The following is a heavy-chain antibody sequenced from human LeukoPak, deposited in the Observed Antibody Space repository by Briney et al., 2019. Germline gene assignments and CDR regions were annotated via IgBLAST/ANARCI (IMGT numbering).Heavy chain of an antibody. CDR1: GGTFSSYT. V-gene: IGHV1-69*02. CDR2: IIPILGIA. J-gene: IGHJ4*02. D-gene: IGHD3-9*01. Sequence: SVKVSCKASGGTFSSYTISWVRQTPGQGLEWMGRIIPILGIANYAQKFQGRVTITADKSTSTAYMELSSLRSEDTAVYYCAILTYYDILTGYPFDYWGQGTLVTVSS. CDR3: AILTYYDILTGYPFDY.